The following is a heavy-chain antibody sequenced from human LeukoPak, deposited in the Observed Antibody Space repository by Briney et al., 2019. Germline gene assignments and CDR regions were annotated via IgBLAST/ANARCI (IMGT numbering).Heavy chain of an antibody. CDR2: IYSGGST. J-gene: IGHJ4*02. D-gene: IGHD3-10*01. V-gene: IGHV3-53*01. Sequence: SGGSLRLSCAASGFTVSSNYMNWVRQAPGKGLEWVSVIYSGGSTYYADSVKGRFTISRDNSKNTLYLQMNSLRAEDTAVYYCAKDVSFGEFTFDYWGQGTLVTVSS. CDR3: AKDVSFGEFTFDY. CDR1: GFTVSSNY.